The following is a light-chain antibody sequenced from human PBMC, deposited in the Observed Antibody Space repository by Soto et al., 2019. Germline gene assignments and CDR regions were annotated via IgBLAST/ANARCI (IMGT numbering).Light chain of an antibody. J-gene: IGLJ1*01. V-gene: IGLV2-11*01. Sequence: ALTQPRSVSGSPGQSVTISCTGTSSDVGGYNYVSWYQHHPGKAPKLMIYDVSKRPSGVPDRFSGSKSGNTASLTISGLQAEDEADYYCCSYAGSYTLYVFGTGTKVTVL. CDR2: DVS. CDR3: CSYAGSYTLYV. CDR1: SSDVGGYNY.